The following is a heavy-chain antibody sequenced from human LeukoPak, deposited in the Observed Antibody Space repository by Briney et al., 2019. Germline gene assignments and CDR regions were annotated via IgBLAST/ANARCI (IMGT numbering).Heavy chain of an antibody. CDR2: ISGGGGVT. Sequence: GGSLRLSCVDSGFTFSNYAMNWVRQAPGKGLEWVAAISGGGGVTYYADPVEGRFTISRDNSKNTLYLQMNSLRAEDTAVYYCAKAKSERSPEVYYDFWSGYYTDYFDYWGQGTLATVSS. D-gene: IGHD3-3*01. V-gene: IGHV3-23*01. CDR3: AKAKSERSPEVYYDFWSGYYTDYFDY. CDR1: GFTFSNYA. J-gene: IGHJ4*02.